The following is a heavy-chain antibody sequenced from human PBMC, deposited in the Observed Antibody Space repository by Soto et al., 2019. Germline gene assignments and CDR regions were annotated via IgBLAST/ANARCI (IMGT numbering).Heavy chain of an antibody. J-gene: IGHJ4*02. CDR3: SKLVIGYCSGNTCDDY. D-gene: IGHD2-15*01. Sequence: VQLLESGGGLIQPGGSLRLSCAASGFTFSYGIHWLRQAPGKGLEWVAYISYDSSNKFYGDSVKGRFTISRDNSKNTQLLQTNSLRAEVTAVYYCSKLVIGYCSGNTCDDYWGQGTLVAVSS. V-gene: IGHV3-30*18. CDR1: GFTFSYG. CDR2: ISYDSSNK.